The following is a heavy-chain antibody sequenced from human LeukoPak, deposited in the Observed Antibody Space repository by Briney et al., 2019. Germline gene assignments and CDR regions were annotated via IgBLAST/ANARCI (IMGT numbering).Heavy chain of an antibody. CDR1: GASSSSSIYY. Sequence: SETLSFTCTVSGASSSSSIYYWGWIRQPPGKGLEWIGSIYYSGSTYYNPSLKSRVTISVDTSKNQFSLKLSSVTAADTAVYYCARRRIAVAGRGLDYWGQGTLVTVSS. D-gene: IGHD6-19*01. J-gene: IGHJ4*02. CDR3: ARRRIAVAGRGLDY. CDR2: IYYSGST. V-gene: IGHV4-39*07.